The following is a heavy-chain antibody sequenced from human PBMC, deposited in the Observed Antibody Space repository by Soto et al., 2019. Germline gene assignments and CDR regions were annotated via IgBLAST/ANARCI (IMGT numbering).Heavy chain of an antibody. D-gene: IGHD6-19*01. J-gene: IGHJ4*02. V-gene: IGHV1-18*01. Sequence: ASVKVSCKASGYTFTSYGISWVRQAPGQGLEWMGWISAYNGNTNYAQKLQGRVTMTTDTSTSTAYMELRSLRSDDTAVYYCASLRLGIAVTTVDFWGQGSLVPVSS. CDR2: ISAYNGNT. CDR3: ASLRLGIAVTTVDF. CDR1: GYTFTSYG.